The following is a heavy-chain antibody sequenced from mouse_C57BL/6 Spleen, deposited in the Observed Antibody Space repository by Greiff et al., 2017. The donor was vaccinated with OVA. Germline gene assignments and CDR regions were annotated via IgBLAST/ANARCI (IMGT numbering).Heavy chain of an antibody. CDR1: GYTFTSYW. CDR3: ARWGTTVVEAY. D-gene: IGHD1-1*01. Sequence: VQLQQPGAELVKPGASVKLSCKASGYTFTSYWMQWVKQRPGQGLEWIGEIDPSDSYTNYNQKFKGKATLTVDTSSSTAYMQLSSLTSEDSAVYYCARWGTTVVEAYWGQGTLVTVSA. CDR2: IDPSDSYT. J-gene: IGHJ3*01. V-gene: IGHV1-50*01.